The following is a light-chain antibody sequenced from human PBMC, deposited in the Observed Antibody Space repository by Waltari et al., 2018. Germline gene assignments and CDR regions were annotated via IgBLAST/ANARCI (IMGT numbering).Light chain of an antibody. CDR3: TSYAGSSDFVM. CDR1: NSDVGTYTY. CDR2: DVT. J-gene: IGLJ3*02. V-gene: IGLV2-8*01. Sequence: QSALTQPPSASGSPGQSVTISCTGPNSDVGTYTYVSWYQQRPGEVPKLMIYDVTKRPSGVPDRFSGSKSGNTASLTVSGLQPEDEGDYYCTSYAGSSDFVMFGGGTKLTVL.